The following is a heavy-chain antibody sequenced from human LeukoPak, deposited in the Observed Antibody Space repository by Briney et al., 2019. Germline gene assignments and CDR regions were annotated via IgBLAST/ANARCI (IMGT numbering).Heavy chain of an antibody. J-gene: IGHJ4*02. CDR3: AREDDFWSGYNFDY. V-gene: IGHV1-2*02. CDR1: GYTFTSYY. D-gene: IGHD3-3*01. Sequence: ASVKVSCKASGYTFTSYYMHWVRQAPGQGLEWMGWINPNSGGTNYAQKFQGRVTMTRDTSISTAYMELSRLRSDDTAVYYCAREDDFWSGYNFDYWGQGTLVTVSS. CDR2: INPNSGGT.